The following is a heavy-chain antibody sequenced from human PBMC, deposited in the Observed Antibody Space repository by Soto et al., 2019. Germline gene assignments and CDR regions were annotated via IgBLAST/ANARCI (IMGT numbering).Heavy chain of an antibody. CDR1: SISTYY. D-gene: IGHD1-1*01. CDR2: ISGSGTST. J-gene: IGHJ4*02. V-gene: IGHV3-23*01. CDR3: AKSLSGLFSLGDFNY. Sequence: SISTYYWAWVRQAPGKGLEWVAEISGSGTSTYYAPSVKGRFIISSDSSKNTLYLQMYSLRAEDTAIYYCAKSLSGLFSLGDFNYWGQGALVTVSS.